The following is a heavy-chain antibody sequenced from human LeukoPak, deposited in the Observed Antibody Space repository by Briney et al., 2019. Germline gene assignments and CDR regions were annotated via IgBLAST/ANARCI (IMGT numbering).Heavy chain of an antibody. Sequence: GSLRLSCAASGFTVSSNYMSWVRQAPGKGLEWVSIIYSGGTTYYADSVKGRFTISRDNSRNTLYLQMNSLRAEDTAVYYCARGVGSAPFDYWGQGTLVTVSS. CDR2: IYSGGTT. CDR1: GFTVSSNY. V-gene: IGHV3-53*01. J-gene: IGHJ4*02. CDR3: ARGVGSAPFDY. D-gene: IGHD1-26*01.